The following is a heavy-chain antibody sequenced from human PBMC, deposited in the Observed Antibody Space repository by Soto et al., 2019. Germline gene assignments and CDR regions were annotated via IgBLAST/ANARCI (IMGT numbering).Heavy chain of an antibody. CDR1: GGSISSSNW. CDR2: IYHSGST. V-gene: IGHV4-4*02. D-gene: IGHD3-9*01. CDR3: SRDDSDWFFN. J-gene: IGHJ4*02. Sequence: PSETLSLTCAASGGSISSSNWWSWVRQPPGKGLEWIGEIYHSGSTNYNPSLKSRVTISRDDSKKTAYLQMNSLESEDTAVYYRSRDDSDWFFNWGRGTLVTVSS.